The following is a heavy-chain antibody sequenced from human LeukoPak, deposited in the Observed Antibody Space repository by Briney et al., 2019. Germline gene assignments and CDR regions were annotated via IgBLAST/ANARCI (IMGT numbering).Heavy chain of an antibody. CDR3: ARRWLQRYYYYYMDV. J-gene: IGHJ6*03. V-gene: IGHV3-23*01. D-gene: IGHD5-24*01. Sequence: GGSLRLSCAASGFTFSSYGMSWVRQAPGKGLEWVSAISGSGGSTYYADSVKGRFTISRDNAKNSLYLQMNSLRAEDTAVYYCARRWLQRYYYYYMDVWGKGTTVTVSS. CDR2: ISGSGGST. CDR1: GFTFSSYG.